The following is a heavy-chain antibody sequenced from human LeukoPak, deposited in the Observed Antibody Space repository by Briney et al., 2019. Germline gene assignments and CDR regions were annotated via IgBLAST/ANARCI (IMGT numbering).Heavy chain of an antibody. D-gene: IGHD2-8*01. Sequence: PGASLRLSCAASGFTFSSYAMSWVRQAPGKGLEWVSAISGSGGSTYYADSVKGRFTISRDDSKNTLYLQMNSLRAEDTAVYYCAKGLYCTNGVCYTIGGYLDYWGQGTLVTVSS. CDR2: ISGSGGST. CDR1: GFTFSSYA. V-gene: IGHV3-23*01. CDR3: AKGLYCTNGVCYTIGGYLDY. J-gene: IGHJ4*02.